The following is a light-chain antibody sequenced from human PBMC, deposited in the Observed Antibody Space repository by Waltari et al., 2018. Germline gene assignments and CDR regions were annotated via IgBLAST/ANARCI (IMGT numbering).Light chain of an antibody. CDR1: SSNIGTGFE. J-gene: IGLJ3*02. V-gene: IGLV1-40*01. Sequence: QSVLTQPPSVSGAPGQRVTISCTGSSSNIGTGFEVHWYQQLPGTAPKLLISGDTNRPSGVPDRVSGSKSGTSASLAITGLQAEDEADYYCQSFDSSLSGWVFGGGTKLTVL. CDR3: QSFDSSLSGWV. CDR2: GDT.